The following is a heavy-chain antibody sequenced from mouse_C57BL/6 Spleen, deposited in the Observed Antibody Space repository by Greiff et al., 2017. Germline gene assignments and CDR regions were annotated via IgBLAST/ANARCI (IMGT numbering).Heavy chain of an antibody. CDR2: ISSGGSYT. CDR1: GFTFSSYG. J-gene: IGHJ2*01. V-gene: IGHV5-6*01. Sequence: EVQVVESGGDLVKPGGSLKLSCAASGFTFSSYGMSWVRQTPDKRLEWVATISSGGSYTYYPDSVKGRFTISRDNAKNTLYLQMSSLKSEDTAMYYCARQSAQALFDYWGQGTTLTVSS. D-gene: IGHD3-2*02. CDR3: ARQSAQALFDY.